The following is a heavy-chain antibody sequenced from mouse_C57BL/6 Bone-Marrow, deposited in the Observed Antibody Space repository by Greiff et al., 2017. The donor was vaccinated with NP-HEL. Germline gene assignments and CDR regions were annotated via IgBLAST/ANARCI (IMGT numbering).Heavy chain of an antibody. Sequence: QVQLQQSGAELVKPGASVKLSCKASGYTFTSYWMHWVKQRPGQGLEWIGMIHPNSGSTNYNEKFKSKATLTVDKSSSTAYMQLSSLTSEDSAVYYCARGETVVNFDYWGQGTTLTVSS. CDR2: IHPNSGST. J-gene: IGHJ2*01. V-gene: IGHV1-64*01. D-gene: IGHD1-1*01. CDR3: ARGETVVNFDY. CDR1: GYTFTSYW.